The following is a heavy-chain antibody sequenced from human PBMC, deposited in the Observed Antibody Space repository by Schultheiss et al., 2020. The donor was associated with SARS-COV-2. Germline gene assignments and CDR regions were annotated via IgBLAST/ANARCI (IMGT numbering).Heavy chain of an antibody. D-gene: IGHD4-17*01. Sequence: SGPTLVKPTETLTLTCTVSGFSLSNARMGVSWIRQPPGKALEWLALIDWDDDKYYSTSLKTRLTISKDTSKNQVVLTMTNMDPVDTGTYYCTQSPTTVQYFDYWGQGTLVTVSS. CDR1: GFSLSNARMG. V-gene: IGHV2-70*12. J-gene: IGHJ4*02. CDR3: TQSPTTVQYFDY. CDR2: IDWDDDK.